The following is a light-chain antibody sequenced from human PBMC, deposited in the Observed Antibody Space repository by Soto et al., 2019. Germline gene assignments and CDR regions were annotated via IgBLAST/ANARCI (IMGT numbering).Light chain of an antibody. CDR1: SSDVGSYNL. CDR3: CSYARTSTSV. V-gene: IGLV2-23*01. J-gene: IGLJ1*01. Sequence: QSALNQPASVSGSPGQSITISCTGTSSDVGSYNLVSWYQQHPGKAPKLMIYEDNKRPSGVSNRFSVSKSGYTASLTISGLQAEDEADYYCCSYARTSTSVFACETEVTVL. CDR2: EDN.